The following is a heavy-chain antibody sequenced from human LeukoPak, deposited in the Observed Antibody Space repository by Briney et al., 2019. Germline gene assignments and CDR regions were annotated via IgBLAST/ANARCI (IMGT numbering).Heavy chain of an antibody. Sequence: GGSLRLSCAASGFTFSSYEMNWVRQAPGKGLEWVSYISSSGSTIYYADSVKGRFTISRDNAKNSLYPQMNSLRAEDTAVYYCARGVVADYYYYYGMDVWGQGTTVTVSS. V-gene: IGHV3-48*03. CDR2: ISSSGSTI. D-gene: IGHD2-15*01. J-gene: IGHJ6*02. CDR1: GFTFSSYE. CDR3: ARGVVADYYYYYGMDV.